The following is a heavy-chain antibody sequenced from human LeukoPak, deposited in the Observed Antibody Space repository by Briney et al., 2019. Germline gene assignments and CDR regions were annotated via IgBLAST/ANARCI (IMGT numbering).Heavy chain of an antibody. CDR2: IYTSGST. CDR3: ARWGGGVKRVVEAAAALTAGYYYGMDV. CDR1: GGSISSYY. D-gene: IGHD3-16*01. Sequence: SETLSLTCTVSGGSISSYYWSWIRQPAGKGLEWIGRIYTSGSTNYNPSLKSRVTMSVDTSKNQFSLKLSSVTAADTAVYHWARWGGGVKRVVEAAAALTAGYYYGMDVWGQGTTVTVSS. V-gene: IGHV4-4*07. J-gene: IGHJ6*02.